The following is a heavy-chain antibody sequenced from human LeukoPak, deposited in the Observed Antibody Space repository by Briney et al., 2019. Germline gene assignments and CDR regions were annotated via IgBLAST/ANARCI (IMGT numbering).Heavy chain of an antibody. V-gene: IGHV5-51*01. Sequence: KHGESLKISCKGSGYSFTKYWIGWVRQMPGKGLEWMGIIYPDDSDTRYSPSLQGHVTISADKSISTAYLQWSSLKASDTAMFYCARQPPGGSGGYYYYMDVWGKGTTVTVSS. CDR2: IYPDDSDT. D-gene: IGHD3-10*01. CDR3: ARQPPGGSGGYYYYMDV. CDR1: GYSFTKYW. J-gene: IGHJ6*03.